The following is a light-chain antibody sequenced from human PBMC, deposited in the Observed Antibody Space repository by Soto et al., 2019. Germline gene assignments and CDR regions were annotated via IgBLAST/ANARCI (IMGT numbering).Light chain of an antibody. J-gene: IGKJ1*01. CDR1: QSVSSY. CDR2: DAS. Sequence: EIGLTQSPATLSLSPGERATLSFRASQSVSSYLAWYQQKPGQAPRLLIYDASNRATGIPARFSGSGSGTDFTLTISSLEPEDFAVYYCQQRSNWPKTFGQGTKVDIK. V-gene: IGKV3-11*01. CDR3: QQRSNWPKT.